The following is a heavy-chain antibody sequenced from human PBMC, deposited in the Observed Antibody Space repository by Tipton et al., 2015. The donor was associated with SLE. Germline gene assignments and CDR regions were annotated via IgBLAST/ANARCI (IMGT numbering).Heavy chain of an antibody. CDR3: AKSPADDILTGYLPHDAFDI. CDR2: ISWNSGSI. D-gene: IGHD3-9*01. V-gene: IGHV3-9*01. Sequence: SLRLSCAASGFTFSSYSMNWVRQAPGKGLEWVSGISWNSGSIGYADSVKGRFTISRDNAKNSLYLQMNSLRAEDTALYYCAKSPADDILTGYLPHDAFDIWGQGTMVTVSS. J-gene: IGHJ3*02. CDR1: GFTFSSYS.